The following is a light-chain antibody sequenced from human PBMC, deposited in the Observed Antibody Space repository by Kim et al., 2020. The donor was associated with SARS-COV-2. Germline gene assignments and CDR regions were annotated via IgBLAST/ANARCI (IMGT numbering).Light chain of an antibody. J-gene: IGKJ4*01. V-gene: IGKV3-20*01. CDR1: QRVSCCY. Sequence: SSGVCATLSCRSRQRVSCCYFAVDHQQPGQSPRLLIFYASSIATCIPDWFCGVVSGTHFALTISRLGPEGFSVYYYQQYGSSPLTFGGGTKVDIK. CDR2: YAS. CDR3: QQYGSSPLT.